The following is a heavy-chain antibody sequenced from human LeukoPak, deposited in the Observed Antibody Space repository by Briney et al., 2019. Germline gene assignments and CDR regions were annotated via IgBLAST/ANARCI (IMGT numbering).Heavy chain of an antibody. Sequence: PSETLSLTCTVSGYSISSGYYWGWIRQPPGKGLEWIGSIYHSGSTYYNPSLKSRVTISVDTSKNQFSLKLSSVTAADTAVYYCARDRGYYDSSGYWNYYFDYWGQGSLVTVSS. CDR3: ARDRGYYDSSGYWNYYFDY. CDR2: IYHSGST. CDR1: GYSISSGYY. D-gene: IGHD3-22*01. J-gene: IGHJ4*02. V-gene: IGHV4-38-2*02.